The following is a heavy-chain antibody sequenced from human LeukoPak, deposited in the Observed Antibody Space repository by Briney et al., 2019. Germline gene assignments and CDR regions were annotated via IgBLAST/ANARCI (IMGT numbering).Heavy chain of an antibody. V-gene: IGHV3-11*01. D-gene: IGHD4-17*01. CDR3: ARDPDYGDPE. J-gene: IGHJ4*02. CDR2: ITSSGGST. Sequence: PGGSLRLSCTASGFTFSDHYMSWFRPSPGKGLEWLSYITSSGGSTDYADSVKGRFTISRDNAKNTMFLQMNSLRPEDTAVYYCARDPDYGDPEWGQGTLVTVSS. CDR1: GFTFSDHY.